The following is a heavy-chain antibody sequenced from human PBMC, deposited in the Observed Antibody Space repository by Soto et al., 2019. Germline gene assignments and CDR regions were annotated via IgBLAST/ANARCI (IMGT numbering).Heavy chain of an antibody. CDR1: GYTLTEIS. Sequence: GTSVKVSCKVSGYTLTEISMHWVRQAPGKGLEWMGGFDPEDGETIYAQKFQGRVTMTEDTSTDTAYMELSSLRSEDTAVYYCATWGEGSSRFNCSSTSCPNYYYYYYMDVWGKGTTVTVSS. D-gene: IGHD2-2*01. J-gene: IGHJ6*03. V-gene: IGHV1-24*01. CDR2: FDPEDGET. CDR3: ATWGEGSSRFNCSSTSCPNYYYYYYMDV.